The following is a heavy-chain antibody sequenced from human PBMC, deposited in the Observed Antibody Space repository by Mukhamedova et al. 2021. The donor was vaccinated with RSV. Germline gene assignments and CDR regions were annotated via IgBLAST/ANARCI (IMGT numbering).Heavy chain of an antibody. D-gene: IGHD6-19*01. J-gene: IGHJ6*02. CDR3: ATIPSIAVAGTYYYYGMYV. V-gene: IGHV1-24*01. Sequence: HWVRQAPGKGLEWMGGFDPEDGETIYAQKFQGRVTMTEDTSTDTAYMELSSLRSEDTAVYYCATIPSIAVAGTYYYYGMYVWGQG. CDR2: FDPEDGET.